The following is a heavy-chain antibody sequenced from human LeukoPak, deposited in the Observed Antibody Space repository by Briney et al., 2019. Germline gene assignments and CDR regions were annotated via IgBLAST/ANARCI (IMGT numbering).Heavy chain of an antibody. D-gene: IGHD3-9*01. CDR2: IYPGDSDT. CDR3: ARQAGYNVLTGYHKGHLDY. J-gene: IGHJ4*02. V-gene: IGHV5-51*01. Sequence: GESLKISCKGSGYSFTSYWIGWVRQMPGKGLEWMGIIYPGDSDTRYSPSFRGQVTISADKSITTAYLQWSSLQASDTAMYYCARQAGYNVLTGYHKGHLDYWGQGTLVTVSS. CDR1: GYSFTSYW.